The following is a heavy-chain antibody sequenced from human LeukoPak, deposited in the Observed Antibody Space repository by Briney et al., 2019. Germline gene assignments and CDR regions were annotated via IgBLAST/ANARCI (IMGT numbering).Heavy chain of an antibody. CDR1: GGSISSGGSSDSVH. D-gene: IGHD7-27*01. Sequence: SQTLSLTCTVSGGSISSGGSSDSVHWSWIRQSAGKGLEWIGRIDSAGSTNYNPSLTGRVTISVDTSKNQFSLRLSSVTAADAAVYYCARDRITGATRDHYYYYMDIWGKGTTVTVSS. CDR2: IDSAGST. V-gene: IGHV4-61*02. J-gene: IGHJ6*03. CDR3: ARDRITGATRDHYYYYMDI.